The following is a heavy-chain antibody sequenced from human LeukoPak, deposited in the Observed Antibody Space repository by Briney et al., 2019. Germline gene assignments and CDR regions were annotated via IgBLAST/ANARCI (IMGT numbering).Heavy chain of an antibody. V-gene: IGHV4-59*08. CDR1: GGSIGSYY. CDR3: ARQRGRWDSFDY. D-gene: IGHD1-26*01. J-gene: IGHJ4*02. Sequence: PSETLSLTCTVSGGSIGSYYWSWIRQPPGKGLEWIGYIYYSGSTNYKPPLKSRVTITIDTSKNQFSLKLSSVTAADTAVYYCARQRGRWDSFDYWGQGTLVTVSS. CDR2: IYYSGST.